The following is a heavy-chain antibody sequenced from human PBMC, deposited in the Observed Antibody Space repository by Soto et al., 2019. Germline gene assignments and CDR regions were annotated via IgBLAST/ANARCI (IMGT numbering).Heavy chain of an antibody. Sequence: LSLTCPVSCGSMSEYFWSWIRQSPGKGLEWIGYVYYLGSTDYNPSLKSRVTISVDTSKRQFSLKLSSVTVADSAVYYCARDGYDGSGSPYPAYWGPGAQVTVSS. CDR3: ARDGYDGSGSPYPAY. J-gene: IGHJ4*02. D-gene: IGHD3-10*01. CDR1: CGSMSEYF. CDR2: VYYLGST. V-gene: IGHV4-59*01.